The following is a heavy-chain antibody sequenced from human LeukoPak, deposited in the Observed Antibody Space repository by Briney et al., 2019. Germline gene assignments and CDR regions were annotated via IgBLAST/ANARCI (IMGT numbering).Heavy chain of an antibody. CDR3: AKEEGLYYDILTGSIPADI. CDR2: ISDDGSNQ. D-gene: IGHD3-9*01. CDR1: GFTFSSYS. J-gene: IGHJ3*02. Sequence: GGSLRLSCVASGFTFSSYSMHWVRQAPGKGLEWVAIISDDGSNQDYADSVKGRFTISRDNSKNTMYLQMNSLRAEDTAVYYCAKEEGLYYDILTGSIPADIWGQGTMVTVSS. V-gene: IGHV3-30*18.